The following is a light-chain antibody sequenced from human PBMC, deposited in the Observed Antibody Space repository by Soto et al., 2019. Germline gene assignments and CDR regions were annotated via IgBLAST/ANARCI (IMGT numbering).Light chain of an antibody. CDR3: SSYAHSSTVV. Sequence: QSALTQPASVSGSPGQSITISCTGTRSDVGGYNYVSWYQQHPGKAPKLMIYEVSYRPSGVSNRFSGSKSGNTASLTISGLQAEDEADYYCSSYAHSSTVVFGGGTKVTVL. CDR1: RSDVGGYNY. V-gene: IGLV2-14*01. CDR2: EVS. J-gene: IGLJ2*01.